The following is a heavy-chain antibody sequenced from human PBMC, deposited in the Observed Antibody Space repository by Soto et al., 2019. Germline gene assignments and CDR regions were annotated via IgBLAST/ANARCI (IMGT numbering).Heavy chain of an antibody. Sequence: QLQLQESGPGLVKPSETLSLTCTVSGGSISSSSYYWGWIRQPPGKGLAWIGSIYYSGSTYYNPSLKSRVTISVDTSKTQFSLKLSSVTAADTAVYYCAGSNFKHMVATINRIDYWGQGTLVTVSS. CDR2: IYYSGST. V-gene: IGHV4-39*01. J-gene: IGHJ4*02. D-gene: IGHD5-12*01. CDR1: GGSISSSSYY. CDR3: AGSNFKHMVATINRIDY.